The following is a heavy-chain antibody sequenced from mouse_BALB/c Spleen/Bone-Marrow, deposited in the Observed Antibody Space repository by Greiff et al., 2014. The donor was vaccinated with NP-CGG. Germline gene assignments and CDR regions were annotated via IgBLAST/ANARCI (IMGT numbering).Heavy chain of an antibody. CDR3: ARRDGSYFDY. D-gene: IGHD3-3*01. V-gene: IGHV1-54*01. Sequence: QVQLQQPGAELVRPGTSVKVSCKASGYAFTNYLIEWVKQRPGQGLERIGMINPGSGGTNYNEKFKGKATLTADKSSSTAYMQLSSLTSDDSAVYFCARRDGSYFDYWGQGTTLTVSS. CDR1: GYAFTNYL. J-gene: IGHJ2*01. CDR2: INPGSGGT.